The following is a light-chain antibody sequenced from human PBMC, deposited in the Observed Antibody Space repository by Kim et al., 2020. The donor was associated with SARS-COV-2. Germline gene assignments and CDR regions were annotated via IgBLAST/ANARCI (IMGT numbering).Light chain of an antibody. CDR1: QGLVYSDGSIC. V-gene: IGKV2-30*01. CDR2: KVA. CDR3: MQGTHWAFT. J-gene: IGKJ3*01. Sequence: PACMCCRCSQGLVYSDGSICLNWCHQRPVNAPRRRICKVANRDSEVADRFSGSGSGTDFTLQSSRVEAEDGVVYYCMQGTHWAFTFGPGTKVDIK.